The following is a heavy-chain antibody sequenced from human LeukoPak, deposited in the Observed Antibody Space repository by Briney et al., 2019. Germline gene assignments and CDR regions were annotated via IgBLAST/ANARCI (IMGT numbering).Heavy chain of an antibody. J-gene: IGHJ4*02. V-gene: IGHV3-66*01. D-gene: IGHD1-14*01. Sequence: GGSLRLFCAASGLTVSSNYMSWVRQPPGKGLEWGSVIYCGGSTYYADSVKGRFTISRDNSKNTLYLQMNSLRAEDTAVYYCARDPGRLYFDYWGQGTLVSVSS. CDR3: ARDPGRLYFDY. CDR1: GLTVSSNY. CDR2: IYCGGST.